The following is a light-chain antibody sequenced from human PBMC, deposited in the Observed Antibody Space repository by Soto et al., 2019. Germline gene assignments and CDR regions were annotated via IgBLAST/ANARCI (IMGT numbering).Light chain of an antibody. CDR3: SSYAGGNNWV. CDR1: SSDVGAQHY. Sequence: QSALTQPPSASGSPGQSLTISCTGTSSDVGAQHYVSWYQQNPGKAPKLMLYDVNKRPSGVPDRFSGSKSGNTASLTVSGLQAEDEADYYCSSYAGGNNWVFGGGTKLTVL. CDR2: DVN. V-gene: IGLV2-8*01. J-gene: IGLJ3*02.